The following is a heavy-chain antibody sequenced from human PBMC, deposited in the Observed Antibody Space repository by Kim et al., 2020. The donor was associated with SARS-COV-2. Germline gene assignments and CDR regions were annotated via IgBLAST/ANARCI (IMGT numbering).Heavy chain of an antibody. V-gene: IGHV4-61*02. CDR1: GGSISSGSYY. Sequence: SETLSLTCTVSGGSISSGSYYWSWIRQPAGKGLEWIGRIYTSGSTNYNPSLKSRVTISVDTSKNQFSLKLSSVTAADTAVYYCAREHGDGYILGYYYYGMDVWGQGTTVTVSS. CDR3: AREHGDGYILGYYYYGMDV. J-gene: IGHJ6*02. D-gene: IGHD5-12*01. CDR2: IYTSGST.